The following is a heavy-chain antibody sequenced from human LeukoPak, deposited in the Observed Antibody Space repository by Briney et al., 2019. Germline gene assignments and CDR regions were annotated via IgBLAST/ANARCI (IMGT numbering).Heavy chain of an antibody. V-gene: IGHV4-39*01. CDR2: IYYSGST. CDR1: GGSISSSSYY. Sequence: SETLSLTCTVSGGSISSSSYYWGWIRQPPGKGLEWIGSIYYSGSTYYNPSLKSRVTISVDTSKNQFSLKLSSVTAADTAVYYCARPRQGDYYFDYWGQGTLVTVSS. D-gene: IGHD2-21*02. J-gene: IGHJ4*02. CDR3: ARPRQGDYYFDY.